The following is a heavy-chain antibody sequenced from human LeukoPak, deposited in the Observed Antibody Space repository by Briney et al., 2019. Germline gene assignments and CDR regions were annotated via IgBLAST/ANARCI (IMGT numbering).Heavy chain of an antibody. CDR3: ASARVGPTSDVGLDI. CDR1: GDSISGDY. J-gene: IGHJ3*02. D-gene: IGHD1-26*01. CDR2: IYYSGST. Sequence: SETLTLTCTVSGDSISGDYWTWIRQPPGKGLEWIGYIYYSGSTNYNPSLKSRVIISIDTSKNQFSLKLSSVTAADTAVYYCASARVGPTSDVGLDIWGLGTMVTVSS. V-gene: IGHV4-59*01.